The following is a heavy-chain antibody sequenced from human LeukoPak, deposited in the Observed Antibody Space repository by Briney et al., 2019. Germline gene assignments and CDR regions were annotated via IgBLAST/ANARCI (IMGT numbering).Heavy chain of an antibody. CDR1: GFTFTSSA. CDR3: AAGGAEYYYYHYGMDV. V-gene: IGHV1-58*01. CDR2: IVVGSGNT. D-gene: IGHD1-14*01. J-gene: IGHJ6*02. Sequence: SVKVSCKASGFTFTSSAVQWVRQARGQRLEWIGWIVVGSGNTNYAQKFQERVTITRDMSTSTAYMELSSLRSEDTAVYYCAAGGAEYYYYHYGMDVWGQGTTVTVSS.